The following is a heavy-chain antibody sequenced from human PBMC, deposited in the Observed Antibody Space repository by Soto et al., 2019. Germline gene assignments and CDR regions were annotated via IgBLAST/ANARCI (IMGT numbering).Heavy chain of an antibody. V-gene: IGHV3-33*01. CDR1: GFTFSSYG. D-gene: IGHD6-13*01. CDR2: IWYDGSNK. J-gene: IGHJ6*03. Sequence: SLRLSCAASGFTFSSYGMHWVRQAPGKGLEWVAVIWYDGSNKYYADSVKGRFTISRDNSKNTLYLQMNSLRAEDTAVYYCARDRQQLGYYYYYIDVWCKGTTVTVSS. CDR3: ARDRQQLGYYYYYIDV.